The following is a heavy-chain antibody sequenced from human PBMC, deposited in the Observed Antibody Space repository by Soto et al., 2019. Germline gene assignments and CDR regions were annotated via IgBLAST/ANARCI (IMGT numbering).Heavy chain of an antibody. CDR1: GYTFTSYG. CDR3: ARDYTVVMAAGPVHYGMDV. J-gene: IGHJ6*02. D-gene: IGHD2-15*01. V-gene: IGHV1-18*01. Sequence: HVQLVQSGAEVKKPGASVKVSCKASGYTFTSYGISWVRQAPGQGLEWMGWISAYNGNTNYAQKLQGRVTMTTDTSTSTAYMELRSLRSDDTAVYYCARDYTVVMAAGPVHYGMDVWGQGTTVTVSS. CDR2: ISAYNGNT.